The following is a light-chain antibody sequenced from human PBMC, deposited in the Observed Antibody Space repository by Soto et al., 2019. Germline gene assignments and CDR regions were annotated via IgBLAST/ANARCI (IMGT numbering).Light chain of an antibody. CDR3: SSYTSGSTPYV. CDR1: SSDFYGFNY. V-gene: IGLV2-14*01. Sequence: QSVLTQPASVSGSPGQSITISCTGTSSDFYGFNYVSWYQQLPGKAPKLLIYEVTSRPSGVSNRFSGSKSGDTASLTISGLLAEDEAYYYCSSYTSGSTPYVFGTGTKVTVL. CDR2: EVT. J-gene: IGLJ1*01.